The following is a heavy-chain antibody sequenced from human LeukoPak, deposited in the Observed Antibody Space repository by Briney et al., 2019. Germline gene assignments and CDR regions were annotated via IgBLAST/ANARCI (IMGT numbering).Heavy chain of an antibody. V-gene: IGHV4-34*01. CDR2: INHSGST. CDR1: GGSFSGYY. D-gene: IGHD2-2*01. CDR3: ARGIVVVPAAIPLDY. Sequence: SETLSLTCAVYGGSFSGYYWSWLRQPPGKGLEWIGEINHSGSTNYNPSLKSRVTISVDTSKNQFSLKLSSVTAADTAVYYCARGIVVVPAAIPLDYWGQGTLVTVSS. J-gene: IGHJ4*02.